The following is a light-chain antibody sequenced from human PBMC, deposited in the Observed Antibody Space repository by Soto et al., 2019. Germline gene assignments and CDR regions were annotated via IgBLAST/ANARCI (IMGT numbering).Light chain of an antibody. CDR3: QQYGSSPPSWT. J-gene: IGKJ1*01. Sequence: ESVLTQFPATLSLSPGERATLSCRASQIVSSSYLAWYQQKPGQAPRLLIYGASSRATGIPDRFSGSGSGSDFTLTISRLEPEDFAVYYCQQYGSSPPSWTFGQGTKVEIK. CDR2: GAS. CDR1: QIVSSSY. V-gene: IGKV3-20*01.